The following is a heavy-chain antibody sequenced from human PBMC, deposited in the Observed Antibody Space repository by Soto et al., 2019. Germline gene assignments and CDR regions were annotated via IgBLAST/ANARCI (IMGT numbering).Heavy chain of an antibody. Sequence: EVQLVESGGGLAHPGGSLRLSCAASGLIFSRYYMHWVRQAPGKGLVWVSRINSDASSTDYADSVRGRFTISRDNAKNTLYLEMNSLRADDTAVYYCVRDCGGTCSSAFVPWGEGTLVTVSS. CDR3: VRDCGGTCSSAFVP. J-gene: IGHJ5*02. D-gene: IGHD2-2*01. CDR1: GLIFSRYY. CDR2: INSDASST. V-gene: IGHV3-74*01.